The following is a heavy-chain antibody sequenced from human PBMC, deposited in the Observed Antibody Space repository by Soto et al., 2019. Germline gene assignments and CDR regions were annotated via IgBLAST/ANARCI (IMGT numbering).Heavy chain of an antibody. J-gene: IGHJ6*02. Sequence: PGGSLRLSCSASGFTFRSYDMRWVRQATGKGLEWVSAIGTAGDPYYPGSVKGRFTISRENAKNSLYLQMNSLRAGDTAVYYCARAHYGSTGYYYGMDVWGQGTTVTVSS. CDR2: IGTAGDP. CDR3: ARAHYGSTGYYYGMDV. V-gene: IGHV3-13*05. D-gene: IGHD3-10*01. CDR1: GFTFRSYD.